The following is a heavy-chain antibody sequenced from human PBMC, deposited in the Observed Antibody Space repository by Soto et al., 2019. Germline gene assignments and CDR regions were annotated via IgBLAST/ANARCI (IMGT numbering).Heavy chain of an antibody. CDR1: GYTFTSYG. CDR3: ARHIVVVTAMSGYYYYGMDV. CDR2: ISAYNGNT. J-gene: IGHJ6*02. V-gene: IGHV1-18*04. Sequence: GASVKVSCKASGYTFTSYGISWVRQAPGQGLEWMGWISAYNGNTNYAQKLQGRVTMTTDTSTSTAYMELRSLRSDDTAVYYCARHIVVVTAMSGYYYYGMDVWGQGTTVTVSS. D-gene: IGHD2-21*02.